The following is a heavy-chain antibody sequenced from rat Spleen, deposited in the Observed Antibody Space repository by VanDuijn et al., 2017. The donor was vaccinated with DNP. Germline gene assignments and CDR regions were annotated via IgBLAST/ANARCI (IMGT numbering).Heavy chain of an antibody. V-gene: IGHV5-7*01. D-gene: IGHD1-11*01. J-gene: IGHJ3*01. Sequence: EVQLVESGGGLVQPGWSLKLSCAASGFTVSDFNMAWVRQSPKKGLEWVATIIYDGSSTYYRDSVRGRFTISRDNAKPSLYLQMDSLRSEDTATYYCTKTGGNWVAHWGQGTLVTVSS. CDR2: IIYDGSST. CDR3: TKTGGNWVAH. CDR1: GFTVSDFN.